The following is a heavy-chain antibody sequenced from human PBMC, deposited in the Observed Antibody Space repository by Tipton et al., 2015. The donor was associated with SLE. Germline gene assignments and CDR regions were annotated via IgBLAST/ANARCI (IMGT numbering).Heavy chain of an antibody. CDR2: IKEDGRDK. CDR1: GFTFSSYW. D-gene: IGHD3-10*01. CDR3: ARELLWFRGYGMDV. J-gene: IGHJ6*02. Sequence: SLRLSCAASGFTFSSYWMSWVRQAPGKGLEWVANIKEDGRDKYYVHSVKGRFTISRDNAKNSLYLQMNSLRAEDTAVYYCARELLWFRGYGMDVWGQGTTVTVSS. V-gene: IGHV3-7*01.